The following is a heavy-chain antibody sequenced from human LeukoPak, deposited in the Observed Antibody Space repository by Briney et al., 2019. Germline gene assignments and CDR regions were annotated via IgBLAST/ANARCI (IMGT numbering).Heavy chain of an antibody. V-gene: IGHV4-30-4*07. J-gene: IGHJ4*02. CDR3: ARGRVSYSGSGSYSLTFDY. CDR2: IYYSGST. CDR1: GGSISSGGYS. D-gene: IGHD3-10*01. Sequence: PSETLSLTCAVSGGSISSGGYSWSWIRQPPGKGLEWIGYIYYSGSTYYNPSLKSRVTISVDTSKNQFSLKLSSVTAADTAVYYCARGRVSYSGSGSYSLTFDYWGQGTLVTVSS.